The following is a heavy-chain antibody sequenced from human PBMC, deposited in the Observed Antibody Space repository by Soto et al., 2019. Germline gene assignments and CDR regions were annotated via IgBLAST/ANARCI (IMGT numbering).Heavy chain of an antibody. CDR2: ISYDGSNK. D-gene: IGHD5-18*01. J-gene: IGHJ5*02. V-gene: IGHV3-30*18. CDR3: AKDSAGGYSYGYSWFDP. Sequence: GGSLRLSCAASGVTFSSYGMHWVRQAPGKGLEWVAIISYDGSNKSYADSVKGRFTISRDNSKNTLYLQMNSLRAEDTAVYYCAKDSAGGYSYGYSWFDPWGQGTRVTVSS. CDR1: GVTFSSYG.